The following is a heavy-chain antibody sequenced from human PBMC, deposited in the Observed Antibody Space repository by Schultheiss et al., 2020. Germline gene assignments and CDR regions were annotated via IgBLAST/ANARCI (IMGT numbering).Heavy chain of an antibody. D-gene: IGHD2/OR15-2a*01. CDR1: GYTFSNSG. CDR2: ISPYNGNT. V-gene: IGHV1-18*01. CDR3: ATDPEYSGAYLDY. Sequence: ASVKVSCKTSGYTFSNSGISWVRQAPGQGLEWMGWISPYNGNTKYSRKFQGRVTMTMDTSTRTAYMELRSLRSDDTAVYYCATDPEYSGAYLDYWGQGTLVTVSS. J-gene: IGHJ4*02.